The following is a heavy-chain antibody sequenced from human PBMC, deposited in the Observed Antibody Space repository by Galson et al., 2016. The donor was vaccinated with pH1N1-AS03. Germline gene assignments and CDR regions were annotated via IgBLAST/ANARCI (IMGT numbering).Heavy chain of an antibody. CDR2: INSDGSDT. CDR1: GFTFNHYW. Sequence: SLRLSCAASGFTFNHYWLHWVRHGPGKGLVWVSRINSDGSDTTYADSVKGRFTISRDNVKNAMYLQMHSLRAEDTAVYYSARHVTGRGGFDIWGQGTMVTVSS. J-gene: IGHJ3*02. V-gene: IGHV3-74*01. D-gene: IGHD2-21*02. CDR3: ARHVTGRGGFDI.